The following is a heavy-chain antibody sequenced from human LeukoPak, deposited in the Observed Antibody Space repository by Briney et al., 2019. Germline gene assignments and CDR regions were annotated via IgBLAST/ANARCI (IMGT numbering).Heavy chain of an antibody. Sequence: GGSLRLSCAVSGFTFSSYSMNWVRQAPGKGLEWVSSISSSSSYIYYADSVKGRFTISRDNAKNSLYLQMNSLRAEDTAVYYCARDFKSHVGPEDYWDQGTLVTVSS. CDR1: GFTFSSYS. D-gene: IGHD3-10*02. J-gene: IGHJ4*02. V-gene: IGHV3-21*01. CDR3: ARDFKSHVGPEDY. CDR2: ISSSSSYI.